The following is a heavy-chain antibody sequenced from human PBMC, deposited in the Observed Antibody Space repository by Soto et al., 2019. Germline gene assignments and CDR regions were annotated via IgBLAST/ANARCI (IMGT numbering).Heavy chain of an antibody. V-gene: IGHV4-4*02. CDR2: VYHSGNT. CDR1: GYPISTAKW. D-gene: IGHD3-22*01. J-gene: IGHJ4*02. Sequence: PSETLSRTFSCSGYPISTAKWSRWVRQPPGKGLEWIGEVYHSGNTNYNPSLKSRVIISVDKPKNQFSLKLSSVTDADTAMYYCARGFYDSGGYSSPFDYWGQG. CDR3: ARGFYDSGGYSSPFDY.